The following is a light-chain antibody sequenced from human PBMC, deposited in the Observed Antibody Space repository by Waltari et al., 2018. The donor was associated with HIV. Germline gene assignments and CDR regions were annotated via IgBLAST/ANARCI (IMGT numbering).Light chain of an antibody. V-gene: IGLV3-21*04. CDR2: YDT. Sequence: SSALTQPPSVSVAPGQTARINRGGENIERKSVHWYPQKPGQAPRLVIYYDTDRPSGIPERFSGSNSGDTATLTISRVGDGDEADYFCQVWDSTSDHVVFGGGTKLTVL. CDR1: NIERKS. CDR3: QVWDSTSDHVV. J-gene: IGLJ3*02.